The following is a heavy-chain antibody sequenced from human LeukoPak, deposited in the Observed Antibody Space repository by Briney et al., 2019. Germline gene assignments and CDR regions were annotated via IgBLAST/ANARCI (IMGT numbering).Heavy chain of an antibody. Sequence: PGGSLRLSCAASGFIFNSYAMQWVRQAPGKGLEWVAAITFDGSKKYYADSVRGRFSIPRDNSKTLFLQIDSLRAEDTAVYYCARGDYGDFYWGQGTLVTVSS. CDR2: ITFDGSKK. V-gene: IGHV3-30*04. D-gene: IGHD4-17*01. CDR3: ARGDYGDFY. CDR1: GFIFNSYA. J-gene: IGHJ4*02.